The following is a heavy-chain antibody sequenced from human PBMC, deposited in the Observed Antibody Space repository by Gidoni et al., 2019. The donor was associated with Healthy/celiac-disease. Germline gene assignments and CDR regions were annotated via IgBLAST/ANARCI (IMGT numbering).Heavy chain of an antibody. D-gene: IGHD3-9*01. CDR2: IYWDDDK. CDR1: GFSLSTSGVG. J-gene: IGHJ6*02. CDR3: AHSGGSGYDILTGLTPQYYYGMDV. Sequence: QITLKESGPTLVKPTQTLTLTCTFSGFSLSTSGVGVGWIRQPPGKALEWLALIYWDDDKLYSPSLKSRLTITKDTSKNQLVLTMTNMDPVDTATYYCAHSGGSGYDILTGLTPQYYYGMDVWGQGTTVTVSS. V-gene: IGHV2-5*02.